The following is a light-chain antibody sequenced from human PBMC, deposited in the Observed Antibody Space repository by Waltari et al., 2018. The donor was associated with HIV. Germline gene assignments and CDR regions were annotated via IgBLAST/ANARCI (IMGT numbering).Light chain of an antibody. CDR3: MQSLQTPLT. Sequence: DIVMTQSPLSLPVTPGEAASISCRSIQSLLHGSGFDYLDWYLQKPGQPPQLLIYLGSNRASGVSDRFSGSGSGTDFTLEISKVEPEDVGVYFCMQSLQTPLTFGGGTKVE. CDR1: QSLLHGSGFDY. V-gene: IGKV2-28*01. J-gene: IGKJ4*01. CDR2: LGS.